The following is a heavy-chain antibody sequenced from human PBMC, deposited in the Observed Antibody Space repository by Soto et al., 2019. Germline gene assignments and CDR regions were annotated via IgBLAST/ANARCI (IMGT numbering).Heavy chain of an antibody. J-gene: IGHJ4*02. Sequence: QVQLVESGGGVVQPGRSLRLSCAASGFTFSTYGMHWVRQAPGKGLEWVAVIWYDGSNKYYADSVKGRFTISRDNSKNTLYLHMNSLRAEDTAVYYCARDDCSGGRCYPDYWGQGTLVIVS. D-gene: IGHD2-15*01. CDR2: IWYDGSNK. CDR3: ARDDCSGGRCYPDY. CDR1: GFTFSTYG. V-gene: IGHV3-33*01.